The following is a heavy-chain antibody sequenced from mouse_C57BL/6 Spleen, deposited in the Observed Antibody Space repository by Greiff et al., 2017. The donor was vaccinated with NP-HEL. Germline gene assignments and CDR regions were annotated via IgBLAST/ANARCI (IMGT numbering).Heavy chain of an antibody. CDR3: ARILSGGFAY. Sequence: QVQLQQSGAELVRPGASVKLSCKASGYTFTDYYINWVKQRPGQGLEWIARIYPGSGNTYYNEKFKGKATLTAEKSSSTAYMQLSSLTSEDSAVYFCARILSGGFAYWGQGTLVTVSA. V-gene: IGHV1-76*01. J-gene: IGHJ3*01. D-gene: IGHD3-1*01. CDR2: IYPGSGNT. CDR1: GYTFTDYY.